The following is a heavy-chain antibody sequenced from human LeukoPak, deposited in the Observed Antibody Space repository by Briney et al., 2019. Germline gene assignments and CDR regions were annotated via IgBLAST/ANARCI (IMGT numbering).Heavy chain of an antibody. D-gene: IGHD6-19*01. CDR3: ARASSSVDSCDY. Sequence: PGGSLRLSCAASGFRFSSYEMNWVRQAPGKGLEWVSYISSSGSSIHYADSVKGRFTISRDNAKNSLSLQMNSLRAEDTAGYYCARASSSVDSCDYWGQGTLVTVSS. V-gene: IGHV3-48*03. CDR2: ISSSGSSI. CDR1: GFRFSSYE. J-gene: IGHJ4*02.